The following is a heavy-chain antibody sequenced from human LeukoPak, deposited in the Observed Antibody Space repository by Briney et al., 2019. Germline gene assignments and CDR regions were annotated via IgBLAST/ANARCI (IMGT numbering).Heavy chain of an antibody. D-gene: IGHD6-13*01. CDR2: IHTSGSA. Sequence: SETLSLTCTVSGASISSFYWSWIRQPAGKGLQWIGRIHTSGSANYNPSLKSRVTMSVDTSKNQFSLRLTSVTAADTAVYYCAREGPVAGPWGQGTLVTVSS. J-gene: IGHJ5*02. CDR3: AREGPVAGP. CDR1: GASISSFY. V-gene: IGHV4-4*07.